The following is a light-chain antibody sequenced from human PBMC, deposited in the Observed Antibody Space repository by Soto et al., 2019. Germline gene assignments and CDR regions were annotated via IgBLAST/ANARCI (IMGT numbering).Light chain of an antibody. CDR1: QSVSSSY. J-gene: IGKJ1*01. CDR3: QQYVRSPWT. Sequence: EIVLTQSPGTLSLSLGERVTISCRASQSVSSSYFAWYQQKGGEANRLLIYGASSRATGIPDRFSGSGSGTDFTLTISRLEPEDFAVYYCQQYVRSPWTFGQGTKVEIK. CDR2: GAS. V-gene: IGKV3-20*01.